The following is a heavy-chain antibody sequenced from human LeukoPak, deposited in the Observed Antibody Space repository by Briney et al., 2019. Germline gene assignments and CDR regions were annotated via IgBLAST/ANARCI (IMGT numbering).Heavy chain of an antibody. CDR1: GFTFSTYE. CDR3: ARAHTEQELVFNLDY. V-gene: IGHV3-48*03. D-gene: IGHD6-13*01. CDR2: ISDTGGTI. J-gene: IGHJ4*02. Sequence: TGGSLRLSCAASGFTFSTYEMNWVRQAPGKGLEWVSYISDTGGTIYYADSVKGRFTISRDNAKNSLYLQMNSLRAEDTAVYYCARAHTEQELVFNLDYWGQGTLVTVFS.